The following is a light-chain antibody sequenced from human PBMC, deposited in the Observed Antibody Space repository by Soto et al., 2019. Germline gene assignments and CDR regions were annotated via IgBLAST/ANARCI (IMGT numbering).Light chain of an antibody. CDR3: QQYNNYPRT. Sequence: DIQLTQSPSTLYASVGDRVTITCRASQSISTWLAWYQRKPARAPKLLIYKASSLESGVPSRFSGSGSGTEFTLTISSLQPDDFATYYCQQYNNYPRTFGGGTKVEIK. V-gene: IGKV1-5*03. J-gene: IGKJ4*01. CDR2: KAS. CDR1: QSISTW.